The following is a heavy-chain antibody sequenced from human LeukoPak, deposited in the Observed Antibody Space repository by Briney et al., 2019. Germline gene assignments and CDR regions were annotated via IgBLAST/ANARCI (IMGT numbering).Heavy chain of an antibody. CDR1: GYTFTDYY. CDR3: ARANWGLENWFDP. CDR2: IFPKSGGT. Sequence: GASVKASCKASGYTFTDYYIHWVRQAPGQGLEWMGWIFPKSGGTQYAQKFQGRVTMTRDTSINTVYMEVSGLTSDDTAVYYCARANWGLENWFDPWGQGALVTVSS. J-gene: IGHJ5*02. V-gene: IGHV1-2*02. D-gene: IGHD7-27*01.